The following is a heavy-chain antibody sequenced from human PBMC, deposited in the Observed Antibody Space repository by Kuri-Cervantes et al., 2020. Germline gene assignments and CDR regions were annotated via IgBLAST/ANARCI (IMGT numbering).Heavy chain of an antibody. D-gene: IGHD2-2*02. V-gene: IGHV5-51*01. CDR1: GYSFTNYW. Sequence: ASVKVSCKGSGYSFTNYWIGWVRQMPGKGLEWMGIIYVGDSDTRYSPSFQGQVTISADKSISTAYLQWSSLKASDTAMYYCARLSGEDIVVVPAAIGEPFDYWGQGTLVTVSS. CDR3: ARLSGEDIVVVPAAIGEPFDY. CDR2: IYVGDSDT. J-gene: IGHJ4*02.